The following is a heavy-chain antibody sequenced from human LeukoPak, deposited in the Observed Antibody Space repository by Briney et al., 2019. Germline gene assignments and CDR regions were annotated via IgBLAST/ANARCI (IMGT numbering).Heavy chain of an antibody. D-gene: IGHD3-22*01. CDR3: ARGKRDSSGYYYPFDY. V-gene: IGHV3-53*01. J-gene: IGHJ4*02. CDR2: IYSGGST. Sequence: PGGSLRLSCAASGXTVSSDYISWVRQAPGKGLEYVSVIYSGGSTYYAASVKGRFSISRDNSKNTVYLQMNNLRAEDTAVYYCARGKRDSSGYYYPFDYWGQGTLVTVSS. CDR1: GXTVSSDY.